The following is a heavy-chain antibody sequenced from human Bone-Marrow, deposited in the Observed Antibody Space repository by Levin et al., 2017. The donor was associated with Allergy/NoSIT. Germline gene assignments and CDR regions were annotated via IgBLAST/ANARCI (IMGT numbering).Heavy chain of an antibody. Sequence: ASVKVSCKASGYTFTNYAVNWLRQAPGQGPEWMGWISTKTGMPRYAKGFTGRFVFSLDTSVSTANLQISSLKAEDTAVYYCAKVPQKGPSQDYYGMDVWGQGTTVTVSS. J-gene: IGHJ6*02. CDR3: AKVPQKGPSQDYYGMDV. V-gene: IGHV7-4-1*02. CDR2: ISTKTGMP. CDR1: GYTFTNYA.